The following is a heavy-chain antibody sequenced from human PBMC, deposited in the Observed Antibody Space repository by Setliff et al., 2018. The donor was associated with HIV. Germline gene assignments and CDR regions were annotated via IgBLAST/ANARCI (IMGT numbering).Heavy chain of an antibody. J-gene: IGHJ5*02. V-gene: IGHV1-18*01. CDR2: ISDYNNNV. CDR3: ARRADWFDL. CDR1: GYAFSRLS. Sequence: ASVKVSCKASGYAFSRLSLTWVRQAPGQGLEWMGWISDYNNNVEYAEKFQGRVTMTKDTSTGIAYLELRSLRPDDTALYFCARRADWFDLWGQGTLVTVSS.